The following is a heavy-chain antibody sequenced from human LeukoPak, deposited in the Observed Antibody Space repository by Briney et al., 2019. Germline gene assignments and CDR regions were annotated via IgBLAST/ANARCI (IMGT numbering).Heavy chain of an antibody. CDR3: ARDGGGSPGWFDL. D-gene: IGHD1-26*01. Sequence: SETLSLTCTVSGYSISSGYYWGWIRQPPGKGLEWIGSIYHSGSTYYNPSLKSRVTISVDTSKNQFSLKLSSVTAADTAVYYCARDGGGSPGWFDLWGQGTLVTVSS. V-gene: IGHV4-38-2*02. J-gene: IGHJ5*02. CDR2: IYHSGST. CDR1: GYSISSGYY.